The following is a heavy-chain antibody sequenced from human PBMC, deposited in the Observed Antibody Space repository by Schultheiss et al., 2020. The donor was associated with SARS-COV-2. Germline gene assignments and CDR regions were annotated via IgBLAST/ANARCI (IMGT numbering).Heavy chain of an antibody. CDR3: ARDDLGPATTQLDY. CDR1: GFTFSNAW. Sequence: GSLRLSCAASGFTFSNAWMNWVRQAPGKGLEWIGSIYYSGSTHYNPSLKSRVTISVDTSKNQFSLKLSSVTAADTAVYYCARDDLGPATTQLDYWGQGTLVTVSS. CDR2: IYYSGST. D-gene: IGHD5-24*01. V-gene: IGHV4-38-2*02. J-gene: IGHJ4*02.